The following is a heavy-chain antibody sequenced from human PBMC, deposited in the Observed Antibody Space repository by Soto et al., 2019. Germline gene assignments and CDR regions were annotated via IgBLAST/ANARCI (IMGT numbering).Heavy chain of an antibody. Sequence: QVQLVESGGGVVQPGRSLRLSCAASGFTFSSYGMHWVRQAPGKGLEWVAVTSYDGSNKYYADSVKGRFTISRDNSKNALYLQMNSLSAEDTAVYYCAKAGRIVGDGGIDVWGQGTTVAVSS. CDR1: GFTFSSYG. CDR2: TSYDGSNK. J-gene: IGHJ6*02. V-gene: IGHV3-30*18. CDR3: AKAGRIVGDGGIDV. D-gene: IGHD1-26*01.